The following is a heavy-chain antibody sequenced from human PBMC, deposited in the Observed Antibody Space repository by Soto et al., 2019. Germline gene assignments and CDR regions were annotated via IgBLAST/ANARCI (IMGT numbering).Heavy chain of an antibody. CDR3: ARDTETLGPRANDALDI. CDR2: INAGSGNT. Sequence: GASVKVSCKATGYIFSAYTMNWVRQAPGQSLEWMGWINAGSGNTKYSQNFQGRVSITRDTSASTVYMELTGLTSEDTAVYYCARDTETLGPRANDALDIWGQGTMVTVSS. J-gene: IGHJ3*02. V-gene: IGHV1-3*01. CDR1: GYIFSAYT. D-gene: IGHD3-3*02.